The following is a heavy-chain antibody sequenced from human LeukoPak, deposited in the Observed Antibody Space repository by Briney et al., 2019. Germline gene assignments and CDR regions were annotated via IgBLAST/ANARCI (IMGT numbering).Heavy chain of an antibody. Sequence: SETLSLTCAVYDYCSWIRQPPRKGLEWIGEIDHSGSTNYNPSLQSRVTISVDTSKNQFSLKVGSVSAADTAVYCCARHYGPWGQGTLVTVSS. CDR3: ARHYGP. J-gene: IGHJ5*02. V-gene: IGHV4-34*01. CDR1: DY. D-gene: IGHD3-16*01. CDR2: IDHSGST.